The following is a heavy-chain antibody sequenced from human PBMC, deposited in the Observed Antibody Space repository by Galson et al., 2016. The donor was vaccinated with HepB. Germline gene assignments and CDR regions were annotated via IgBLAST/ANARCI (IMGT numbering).Heavy chain of an antibody. CDR3: ARRPYCSSTSCYPHWYFDL. V-gene: IGHV5-10-1*01. Sequence: QSGAEVKKPGESLRISCKGSGYSFTSYWISWVRQMPGKGLEWMGRIDPRDSYTNFSPSFQGHVTISADKSISTAYLQWSSLKASDTAMYYCARRPYCSSTSCYPHWYFDLWGRGTQVTVSS. J-gene: IGHJ2*01. CDR1: GYSFTSYW. D-gene: IGHD2-2*01. CDR2: IDPRDSYT.